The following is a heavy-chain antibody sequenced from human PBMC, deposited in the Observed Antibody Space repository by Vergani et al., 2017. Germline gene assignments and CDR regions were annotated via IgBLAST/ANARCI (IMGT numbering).Heavy chain of an antibody. CDR2: VSHSGST. CDR3: ARDAWQGVSVSDSTPGY. V-gene: IGHV4-38-2*02. Sequence: QVQLQESGPGLVKPSETLSLTCSVSGYSITSGFYWAWIRQPPGKGLEWIVSVSHSGSTFYNSSLRSRVTITLDTSRNQFSLNLMSVIAADTAMYYCARDAWQGVSVSDSTPGYWGQGTLVSVSS. CDR1: GYSITSGFY. J-gene: IGHJ4*02. D-gene: IGHD2-21*01.